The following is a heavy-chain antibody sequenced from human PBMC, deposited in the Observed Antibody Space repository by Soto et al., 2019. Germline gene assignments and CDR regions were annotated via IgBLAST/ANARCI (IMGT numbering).Heavy chain of an antibody. CDR3: ARDRGVVAATYSFDY. J-gene: IGHJ4*02. CDR1: GYTFTSYA. V-gene: IGHV1-3*01. CDR2: INAGNGNT. D-gene: IGHD2-15*01. Sequence: ASVTVSSKASGYTFTSYAMHWVRQAPGQRLEWMGWINAGNGNTKYSQKFQGRVTITRDTSASTAYMELSSLRSEDTAVYYCARDRGVVAATYSFDYWGQGTLVTVSS.